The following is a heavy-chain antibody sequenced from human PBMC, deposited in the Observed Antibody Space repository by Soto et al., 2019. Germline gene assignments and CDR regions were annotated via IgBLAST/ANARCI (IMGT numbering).Heavy chain of an antibody. CDR2: ISGSGGST. CDR1: GFTFSSYA. CDR3: AKGAMRYYYGMDV. D-gene: IGHD2-2*01. Sequence: EVQLLESGGGLVQPGGSLRLSCAASGFTFSSYAMSWVRQAPGKGLEWVSAISGSGGSTNYADSVKGRFTISRDNSKNTLYLQRNSLRPEDTAAYYCAKGAMRYYYGMDVWGQGTTVTVSS. V-gene: IGHV3-23*01. J-gene: IGHJ6*02.